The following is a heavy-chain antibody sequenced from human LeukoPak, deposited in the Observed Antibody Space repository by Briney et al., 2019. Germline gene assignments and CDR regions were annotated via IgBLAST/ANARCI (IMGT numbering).Heavy chain of an antibody. D-gene: IGHD6-13*01. CDR3: ARDRISYSSSWYGV. Sequence: SETLSLTCTVSGDSISSYYWSWIRQPAGKGLEWIGRIYTSGSTNYNPSLKSRVTMSVDTSKKQFSLKLSSVTAADTAVYYCARDRISYSSSWYGVWGQGTLVTVSS. V-gene: IGHV4-4*07. CDR1: GDSISSYY. CDR2: IYTSGST. J-gene: IGHJ4*02.